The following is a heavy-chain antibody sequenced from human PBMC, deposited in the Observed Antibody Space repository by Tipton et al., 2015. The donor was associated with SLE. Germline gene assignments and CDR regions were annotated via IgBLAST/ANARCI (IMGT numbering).Heavy chain of an antibody. CDR2: ISSSGGST. Sequence: SLRLSCAASGFTFSSYGMHWVRQAPGKGLEWVSAISSSGGSTYYADSVEGRFTISRDTSKNTVYLQMSSLRAEDTAVYYCAKELSWAVSDASGVWGRGTMVTVSS. CDR1: GFTFSSYG. V-gene: IGHV3-23*01. CDR3: AKELSWAVSDASGV. D-gene: IGHD2-15*01. J-gene: IGHJ3*01.